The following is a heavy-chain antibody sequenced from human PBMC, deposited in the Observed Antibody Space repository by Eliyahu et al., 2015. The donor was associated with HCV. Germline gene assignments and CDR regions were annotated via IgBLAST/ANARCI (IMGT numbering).Heavy chain of an antibody. CDR3: TTKITMVRGVHYYYYGMDV. CDR1: GFTFSNAW. V-gene: IGHV3-15*07. Sequence: EVQLVESGGGLVKPGGSLXLSCAASGFTFSNAWLXWCRQAPGKGLEWVGRIKSKTDGGTTDYAAPVKGRFTISRDDSKNTLYLQMNSLKTEDTAVYYCTTKITMVRGVHYYYYGMDVWGQGTTVTVSS. J-gene: IGHJ6*02. D-gene: IGHD3-10*01. CDR2: IKSKTDGGTT.